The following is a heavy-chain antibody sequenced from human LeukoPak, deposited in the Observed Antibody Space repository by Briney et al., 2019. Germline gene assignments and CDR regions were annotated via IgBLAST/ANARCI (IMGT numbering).Heavy chain of an antibody. Sequence: GGSLRLSCVASGFTFSSYWMSWVRQAPGKGLEWVANIKQDGSEKYYVDSVKGRFTIPRDNAKNSLYLHMNSLRAEDTAVYYCARDYPPPPVAGPYYFDYWGQGTLLTVSS. CDR2: IKQDGSEK. CDR1: GFTFSSYW. CDR3: ARDYPPPPVAGPYYFDY. V-gene: IGHV3-7*05. J-gene: IGHJ4*02. D-gene: IGHD6-19*01.